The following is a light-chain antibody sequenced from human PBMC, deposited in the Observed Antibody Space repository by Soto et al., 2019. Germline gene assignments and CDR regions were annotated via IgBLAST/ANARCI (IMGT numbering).Light chain of an antibody. CDR3: QQRSNWPPT. V-gene: IGKV3-11*01. CDR1: QSVSSY. Sequence: EIVLTQSPATLSLSPGERATLSCRASQSVSSYLAWYQQKPGQAPRLLIYDASNRATGIPARFSGSGSGTDFTLTISSLEPEDFEVYYCQQRSNWPPTFGGGTKVDNK. J-gene: IGKJ4*01. CDR2: DAS.